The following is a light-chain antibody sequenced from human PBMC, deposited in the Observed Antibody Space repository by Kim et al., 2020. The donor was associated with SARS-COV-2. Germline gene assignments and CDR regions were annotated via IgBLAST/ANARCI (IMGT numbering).Light chain of an antibody. J-gene: IGLJ3*02. Sequence: TVTISCTRSSGSIASNYLQWYQQRPGSAPTTMIYENDRRPSGVPDRFSGSIDSSSNSASLTISGLKTEDEADYSCQSFDSSTHSWVFGGGTKLTVL. V-gene: IGLV6-57*03. CDR3: QSFDSSTHSWV. CDR2: END. CDR1: SGSIASNY.